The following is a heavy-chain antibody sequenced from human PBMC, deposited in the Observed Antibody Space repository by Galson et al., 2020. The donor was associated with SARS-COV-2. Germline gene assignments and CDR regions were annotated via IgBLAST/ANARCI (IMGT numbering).Heavy chain of an antibody. CDR3: VNPMVRGVIRY. J-gene: IGHJ4*02. D-gene: IGHD3-10*01. CDR1: GGSISGSPYY. Sequence: SETLSLTCSVYGGSISGSPYYWGWIRQPPGKGLEWLARISSSGTTYYNPSLQSRVTISVEASKNQFSLKLTSVTAAATAVYYCVNPMVRGVIRYWGRGTLVTVSS. V-gene: IGHV4-39*01. CDR2: ISSSGTT.